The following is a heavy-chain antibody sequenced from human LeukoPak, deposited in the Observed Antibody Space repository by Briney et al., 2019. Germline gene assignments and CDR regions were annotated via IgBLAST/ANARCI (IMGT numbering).Heavy chain of an antibody. Sequence: PGRSLRLSCAASGFTFSSYAMHWVRQAPGKGLEWVAVISYDGSNKYYADSVKGRFTISRDNSKNTLYLQMNSLRAEDTAVYYCARDRYYFDYWGQGTLVTVSS. J-gene: IGHJ4*02. CDR3: ARDRYYFDY. CDR2: ISYDGSNK. CDR1: GFTFSSYA. V-gene: IGHV3-30-3*01.